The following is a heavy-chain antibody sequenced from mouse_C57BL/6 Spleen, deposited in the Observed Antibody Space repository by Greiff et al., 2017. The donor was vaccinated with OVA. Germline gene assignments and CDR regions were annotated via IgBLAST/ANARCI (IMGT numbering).Heavy chain of an antibody. D-gene: IGHD2-1*01. Sequence: DVHLVESGPGLVKPSQSLSLTCSVTGYSITSGYYWNWIRQFPGNKLEWMGYISYDGSNNYNPSLKNRISITRDTSKNQFFLKLNSVTTEDTATYYCARGGYYGNLYWGQGTTLTVSS. CDR1: GYSITSGYY. V-gene: IGHV3-6*01. J-gene: IGHJ2*01. CDR2: ISYDGSN. CDR3: ARGGYYGNLY.